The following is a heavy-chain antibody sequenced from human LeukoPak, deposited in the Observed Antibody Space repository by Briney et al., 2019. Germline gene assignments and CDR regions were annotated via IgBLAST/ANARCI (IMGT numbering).Heavy chain of an antibody. V-gene: IGHV5-51*01. Sequence: LGESLKISCKGSGYSFTSYWIAWVRQMPGKGLEYMGIIYPVDSDTRYSPSFQGQVTISADKSISNVYLQWSSLKASDTAVYYCARRDDSKAFDYWGQGTLVTVSS. CDR2: IYPVDSDT. D-gene: IGHD3-22*01. J-gene: IGHJ4*02. CDR3: ARRDDSKAFDY. CDR1: GYSFTSYW.